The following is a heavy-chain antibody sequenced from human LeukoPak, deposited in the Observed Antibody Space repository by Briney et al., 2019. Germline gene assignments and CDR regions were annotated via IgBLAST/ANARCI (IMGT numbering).Heavy chain of an antibody. V-gene: IGHV4-59*01. J-gene: IGHJ4*02. Sequence: PSETLSLTCTVSGGSISSYYWSWIRQPPGKGLEWIGDIYYSGSTNYNPSLMRRVTISVDTSKKQFSLKLSSVTAADTAVYYCARDGSREYTWNQPGFDYWGQGTLVTVSS. CDR2: IYYSGST. CDR3: ARDGSREYTWNQPGFDY. D-gene: IGHD1-20*01. CDR1: GGSISSYY.